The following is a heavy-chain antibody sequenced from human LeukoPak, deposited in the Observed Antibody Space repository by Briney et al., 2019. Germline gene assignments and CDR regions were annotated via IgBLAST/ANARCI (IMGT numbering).Heavy chain of an antibody. CDR1: GFTFSSYA. D-gene: IGHD6-13*01. J-gene: IGHJ4*02. CDR3: AIAYSSLGYFDY. CDR2: ISGSGGST. V-gene: IGHV3-23*01. Sequence: GGSLRLSCAASGFTFSSYAMSWVRQAPGKGLEWVSAISGSGGSTYYADSVKGRFTISRDNSKNTLYLQMNSLRAEDTAVYSCAIAYSSLGYFDYWGQGTLVTVSS.